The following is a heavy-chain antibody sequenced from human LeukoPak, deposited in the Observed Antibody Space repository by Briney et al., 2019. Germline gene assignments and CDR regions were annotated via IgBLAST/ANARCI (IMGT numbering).Heavy chain of an antibody. D-gene: IGHD3-16*01. Sequence: GGSLRLSCAASGFTFSSYSMNWVRQAPGKGLEWVSAISGSGGSTYYADSVKGRFTISRDNSKNTLYLQMNSLRAEDTAVYYCAKRLVGAFDIWGQGTMVTVSS. J-gene: IGHJ3*02. CDR1: GFTFSSYS. CDR3: AKRLVGAFDI. V-gene: IGHV3-23*01. CDR2: ISGSGGST.